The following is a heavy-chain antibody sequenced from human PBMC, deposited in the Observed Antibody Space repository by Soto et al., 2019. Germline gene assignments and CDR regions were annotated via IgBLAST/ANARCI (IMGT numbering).Heavy chain of an antibody. D-gene: IGHD5-18*01. CDR3: ARGARIRRPRGYSYGWGVLFDY. Sequence: KPSETLSLTCAVYGGSFSGYYWSWIRQPPGKGLEWIGEINHSGSTNYNPSLKSRVTISVDTSKNQFSLKLSSVTAADTAVYYCARGARIRRPRGYSYGWGVLFDYWGQGTLVTVSS. V-gene: IGHV4-34*01. CDR1: GGSFSGYY. CDR2: INHSGST. J-gene: IGHJ4*02.